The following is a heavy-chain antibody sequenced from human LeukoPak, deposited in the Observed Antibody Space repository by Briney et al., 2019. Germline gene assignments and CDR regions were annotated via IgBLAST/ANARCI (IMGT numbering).Heavy chain of an antibody. CDR2: INPNSGGT. Sequence: GASVKVSCKASGYTFTGYYMHWVRQAPGQGLEWMGWINPNSGGTNYAQKFQGWVTMTRDTSISTAYMELSRLRSDDTAVYYCARVGCSSWYGLFDYWGQGTLVTVSS. CDR3: ARVGCSSWYGLFDY. V-gene: IGHV1-2*04. CDR1: GYTFTGYY. J-gene: IGHJ4*02. D-gene: IGHD6-13*01.